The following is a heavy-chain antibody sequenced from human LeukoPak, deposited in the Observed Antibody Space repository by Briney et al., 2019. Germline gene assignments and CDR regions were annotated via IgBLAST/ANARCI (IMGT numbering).Heavy chain of an antibody. Sequence: ASVKVSCKASGYTFTGYYMHWVRRAPGQGLEWMGWINPNSGGTNYAQKFQGRVTMTRDTSISTAYMELSRLRSDDTAVYYCARVFYNCELCTDDAFDIWGQGTMVTVSS. D-gene: IGHD1-20*01. CDR1: GYTFTGYY. J-gene: IGHJ3*02. CDR3: ARVFYNCELCTDDAFDI. CDR2: INPNSGGT. V-gene: IGHV1-2*02.